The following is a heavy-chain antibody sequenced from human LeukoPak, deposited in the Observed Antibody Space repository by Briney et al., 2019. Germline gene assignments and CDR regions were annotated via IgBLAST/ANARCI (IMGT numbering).Heavy chain of an antibody. D-gene: IGHD2-15*01. CDR3: ARDGGGSLYGMDV. CDR2: INFSGST. J-gene: IGHJ6*02. V-gene: IGHV4-59*12. Sequence: SETLSLTCTISGGSIGSFYWSWIRQPPGKGLEWISYINFSGSTKSNSALESRVTISMDTSKNQFSLKLNSVTAADTAVYYCARDGGGSLYGMDVWGQGTTVTVSS. CDR1: GGSIGSFY.